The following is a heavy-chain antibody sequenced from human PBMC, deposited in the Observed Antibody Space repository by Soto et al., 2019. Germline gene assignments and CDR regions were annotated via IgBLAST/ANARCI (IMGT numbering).Heavy chain of an antibody. CDR1: GFTFSSYA. V-gene: IGHV3-23*01. CDR2: ISGSGGST. CDR3: ATIDY. Sequence: PGGSLRLSCSTSGFTFSSYAMSWVRQAPGKGLEWVSAISGSGGSTYNADSVKGRFTISRDNAKNSLYLQMNSLRAEDTALYYCATIDYWGQGTLVTVSS. J-gene: IGHJ4*02. D-gene: IGHD1-7*01.